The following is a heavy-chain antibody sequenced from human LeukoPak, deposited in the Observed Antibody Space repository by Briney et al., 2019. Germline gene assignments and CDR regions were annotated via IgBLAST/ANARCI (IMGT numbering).Heavy chain of an antibody. D-gene: IGHD6-19*01. CDR2: ISSSGSTI. J-gene: IGHJ4*02. CDR1: GFTFSSYE. CDR3: ARPRGSGWRFDY. V-gene: IGHV3-48*03. Sequence: PGGSLRLSCAASGFTFSSYEMNWVRQAPGKGLEWVSYISSSGSTIYYADSVKGRFTISRDNSKNTLYLQMNSLRAEDTAVYYCARPRGSGWRFDYWGQGTLVTVSS.